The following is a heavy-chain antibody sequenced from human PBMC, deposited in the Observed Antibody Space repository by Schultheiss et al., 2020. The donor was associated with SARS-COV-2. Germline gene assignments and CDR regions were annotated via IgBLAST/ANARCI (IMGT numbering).Heavy chain of an antibody. CDR1: GVTFSSYG. D-gene: IGHD2-2*01. Sequence: GGSLRLSCAASGVTFSSYGMHWVRQAPGKGLEWVAVISYDGSNKYYADSVKGRFTISRDNSKNTLYLQMNSLRAEDTAVYYCARNRPRGVVPAAMPDYYYGMDVWGQGTTVTVSS. CDR3: ARNRPRGVVPAAMPDYYYGMDV. V-gene: IGHV3-30*03. CDR2: ISYDGSNK. J-gene: IGHJ6*02.